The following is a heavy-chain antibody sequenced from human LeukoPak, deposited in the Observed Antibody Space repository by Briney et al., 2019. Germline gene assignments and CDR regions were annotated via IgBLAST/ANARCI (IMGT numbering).Heavy chain of an antibody. CDR2: ISGSGGST. CDR1: GFTFSSYA. CDR3: ASGSGWYGGEIDY. Sequence: GGSLRLSCAASGFTFSSYAMSWVRQAPGKGLEWVSAISGSGGSTYYADSVKGRFTISRDNAENSLYLQMNSLRAEDTAVYYCASGSGWYGGEIDYWGQGTLVTVSS. D-gene: IGHD6-19*01. J-gene: IGHJ4*02. V-gene: IGHV3-23*01.